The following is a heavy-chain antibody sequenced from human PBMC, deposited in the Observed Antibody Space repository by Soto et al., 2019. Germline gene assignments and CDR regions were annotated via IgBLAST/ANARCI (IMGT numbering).Heavy chain of an antibody. V-gene: IGHV3-48*03. D-gene: IGHD5-18*01. CDR2: ISTTGTSP. Sequence: EVQLVESGGGLVQPGGSLRLSCTASGFSSSNYEMNWIRQAPGKGLEWVAHISTTGTSPYYADSVKGRFTISRDNAKNSLYLQMNRLRAEDTAIYYCARGELWFDYWGQGTLVTVSS. CDR1: GFSSSNYE. J-gene: IGHJ4*02. CDR3: ARGELWFDY.